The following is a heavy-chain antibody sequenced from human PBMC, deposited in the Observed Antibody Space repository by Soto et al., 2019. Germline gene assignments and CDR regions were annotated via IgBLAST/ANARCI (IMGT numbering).Heavy chain of an antibody. CDR2: IYGADNDNT. CDR1: GLTVTNNH. V-gene: IGHV3-53*02. D-gene: IGHD6-13*01. J-gene: IGHJ4*02. CDR3: ARGGYD. Sequence: VDLVETGGGLIQPGGSLRLSFAVSGLTVTNNHMNWNWVRQAPGRGLEWVSVIYGADNDNTYYADSVRDRFTVSRDSSQNMVFLQMNDPRAEDTAVYYCARGGYDWGQGTLVTVSS.